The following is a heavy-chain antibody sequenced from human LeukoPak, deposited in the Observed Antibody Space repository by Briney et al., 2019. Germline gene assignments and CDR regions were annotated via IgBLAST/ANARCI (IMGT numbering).Heavy chain of an antibody. D-gene: IGHD6-19*01. CDR3: ARAGSVAGSGAFDI. J-gene: IGHJ3*02. V-gene: IGHV6-1*01. Sequence: SQTLSLTCAISGDSVSSSSAAWNWIRQSPSRGLECLGRTYYRSKWYNDYAVSVRGRITINPDTSKNQFSLQLNSVTPEDTAVYYCARAGSVAGSGAFDIWGQGTMVTVSS. CDR2: TYYRSKWYN. CDR1: GDSVSSSSAA.